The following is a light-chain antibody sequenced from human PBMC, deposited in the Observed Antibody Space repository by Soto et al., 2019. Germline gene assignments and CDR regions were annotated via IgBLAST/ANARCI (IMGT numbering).Light chain of an antibody. V-gene: IGKV3-15*01. CDR2: VAS. CDR3: QQYNNWPACT. Sequence: EIVMTQSPATRSVSPGERATLSCRASQSVSSNLAWYQQKPGQAPRLLIYVASTRATGIPDRFSGSGSGTEFTLTLSSLQSEDFAVYYCQQYNNWPACTCGQRTKVDIK. J-gene: IGKJ1*01. CDR1: QSVSSN.